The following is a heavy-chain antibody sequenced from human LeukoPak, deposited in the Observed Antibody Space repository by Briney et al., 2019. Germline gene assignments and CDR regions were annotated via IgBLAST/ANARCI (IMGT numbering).Heavy chain of an antibody. Sequence: PSETLSLTCTVSSGSISSTSYYWGWIRQPPGKGLEWIGSIYYSGSTYYNPSLMSRVTISVDTSKNQFSLKLSSVTAADTAVYYCAGQPNYYYGSGSYDYWGQGTLVTVSS. CDR2: IYYSGST. J-gene: IGHJ4*02. CDR3: AGQPNYYYGSGSYDY. CDR1: SGSISSTSYY. V-gene: IGHV4-39*01. D-gene: IGHD3-10*01.